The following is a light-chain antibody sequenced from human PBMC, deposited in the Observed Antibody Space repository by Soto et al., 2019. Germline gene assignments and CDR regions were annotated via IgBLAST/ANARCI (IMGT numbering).Light chain of an antibody. CDR3: QQYHNWPPYT. V-gene: IGKV3-15*01. J-gene: IGKJ2*01. CDR1: QSVSSS. CDR2: GAS. Sequence: EIVMTQSPATLSVSPGERATLSCRDSQSVSSSLAWYQQKPGQAPRLLIYGASTRATGIPARFSGSGSGTEVTLTISSLQSEDFTVYYCQQYHNWPPYTFGQGTKLEIK.